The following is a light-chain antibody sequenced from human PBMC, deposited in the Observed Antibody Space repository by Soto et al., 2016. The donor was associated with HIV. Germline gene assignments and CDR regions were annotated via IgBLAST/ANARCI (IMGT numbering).Light chain of an antibody. J-gene: IGLJ1*01. CDR3: QVWDNYDEYV. CDR1: KIGSRS. Sequence: SYVLTQPPSVSVAPGKTARITCGGDKIGSRSVHWHQQKPGQAPVLVVYDDSVRPSGIPERFSGSNSGNTATLTISRVEAGDEADYYCQVWDNYDEYVFGSGTTVIVL. CDR2: DDS. V-gene: IGLV3-21*03.